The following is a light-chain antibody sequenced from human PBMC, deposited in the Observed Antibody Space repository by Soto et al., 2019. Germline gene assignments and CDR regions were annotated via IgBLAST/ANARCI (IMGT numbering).Light chain of an antibody. V-gene: IGKV1-9*01. J-gene: IGKJ4*01. CDR1: QGISSY. CDR3: LRLNSYCLT. Sequence: IQLTQYPSSLSASVGDRVTITCRASQGISSYLAWYQQKPGKAPKLLIYAASTLQSGVPSRFSGSGSGTDFTLTIISLQPEDFATDYCLRLNSYCLTFGGGTKVDIK. CDR2: AAS.